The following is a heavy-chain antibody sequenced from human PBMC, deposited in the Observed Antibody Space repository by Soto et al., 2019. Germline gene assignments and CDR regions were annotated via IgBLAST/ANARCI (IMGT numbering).Heavy chain of an antibody. D-gene: IGHD1-7*01. J-gene: IGHJ4*02. Sequence: SETLSLTCAVSGGSFTSNNWWTWVRQPPGQGLEWIGEIYRAGSTNYNPSLKSRVTISLDKSENQFSLKVISLTAADTAVYYCASRDPGTSVDYWGQGTLVTVSS. V-gene: IGHV4-4*02. CDR3: ASRDPGTSVDY. CDR2: IYRAGST. CDR1: GGSFTSNNW.